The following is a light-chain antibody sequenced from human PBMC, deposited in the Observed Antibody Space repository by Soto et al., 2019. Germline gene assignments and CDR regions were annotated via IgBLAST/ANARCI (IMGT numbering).Light chain of an antibody. CDR1: QSFSTW. J-gene: IGKJ2*01. V-gene: IGKV1-5*01. CDR3: QQYNNYLYT. Sequence: DIQMTQSPSTLSASVGDRVTITCRASQSFSTWLAWYQQKPGKAPKLLIYDASSLQSGVPSRFSGSRSGTEFTLTISGLQPDDFAPYYCQQYNNYLYTFGQGTKLEIK. CDR2: DAS.